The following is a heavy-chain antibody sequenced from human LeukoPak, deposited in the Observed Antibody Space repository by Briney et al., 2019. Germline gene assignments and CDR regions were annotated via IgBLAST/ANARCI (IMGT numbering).Heavy chain of an antibody. CDR1: GFTFSTYC. Sequence: GRSLRLSCAASGFTFSTYCMHWVRQAPGKGLEWVAVISYDGTNKYYADSVKGRFTISRDNSKNTLYLHMNSLRAEDTAVYYCAKDAAAYCSSTSCYQGYFDYWGQGTLVTVSS. D-gene: IGHD2-2*01. CDR2: ISYDGTNK. V-gene: IGHV3-30*18. CDR3: AKDAAAYCSSTSCYQGYFDY. J-gene: IGHJ4*02.